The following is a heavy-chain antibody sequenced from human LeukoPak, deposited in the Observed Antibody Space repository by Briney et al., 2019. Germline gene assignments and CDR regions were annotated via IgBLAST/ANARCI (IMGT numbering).Heavy chain of an antibody. CDR1: GLTFSNNA. CDR2: ISGSGSST. CDR3: AKTSGRDFWSGYTYYFDY. D-gene: IGHD3-3*01. J-gene: IGHJ4*02. V-gene: IGHV3-23*01. Sequence: PGGSLRLSCAASGLTFSNNAMSWVRQAPGKGLEWVSGISGSGSSTYYADSVKGRFTISRDNLKNTLYLQMNSLRAEDTAIYYCAKTSGRDFWSGYTYYFDYWGQGTLVTVSS.